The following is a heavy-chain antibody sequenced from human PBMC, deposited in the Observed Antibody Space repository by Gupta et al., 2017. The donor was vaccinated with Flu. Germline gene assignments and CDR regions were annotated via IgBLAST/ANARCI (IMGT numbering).Heavy chain of an antibody. D-gene: IGHD3-22*01. Sequence: GQGLEWMGGIIPIFGTANYAQKFQGRVTITADKSTSTAYMELSSLRSEDTAVYYCARGPIHYYDSSGYYYIYWGQGTLVTVSS. CDR2: IIPIFGTA. V-gene: IGHV1-69*06. CDR3: ARGPIHYYDSSGYYYIY. J-gene: IGHJ4*02.